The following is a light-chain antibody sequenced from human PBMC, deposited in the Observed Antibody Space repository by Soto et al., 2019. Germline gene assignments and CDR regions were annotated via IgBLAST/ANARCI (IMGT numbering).Light chain of an antibody. V-gene: IGKV2-28*01. Sequence: DTVMTQSPLSLPVTPGEPASISCRSSQRLLHSDGYNYLDWYLQKPGQSPQVLVYLGSNRASGVPDRCSGSGSGTDFTLKISRVEAEDVGVYYCMQALQSPPTFGQGTKVEIK. CDR2: LGS. CDR1: QRLLHSDGYNY. CDR3: MQALQSPPT. J-gene: IGKJ1*01.